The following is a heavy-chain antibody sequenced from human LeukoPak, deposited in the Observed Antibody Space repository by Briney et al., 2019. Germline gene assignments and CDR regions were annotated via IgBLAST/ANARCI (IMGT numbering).Heavy chain of an antibody. Sequence: PSETLSLTCTVSGGSISSSSYYWGWIRQPPGKGLEWIGSIYYSGSTYYNPSLKSRVTISVDTSKNQFSLKLSSVTAADTAVYYCARALVGGSWFDPCGQGTLVTVSS. CDR1: GGSISSSSYY. CDR2: IYYSGST. V-gene: IGHV4-39*07. CDR3: ARALVGGSWFDP. J-gene: IGHJ5*02. D-gene: IGHD2-8*02.